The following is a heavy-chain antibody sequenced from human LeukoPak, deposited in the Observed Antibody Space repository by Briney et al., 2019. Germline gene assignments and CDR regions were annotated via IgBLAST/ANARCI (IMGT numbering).Heavy chain of an antibody. J-gene: IGHJ4*02. Sequence: SETLSLTCTVSGGSISSYYWSWIRQPPGKGLEWIGYIHYSGSTNYNPSLKSRVTISVDTSKNQFSLKLSSVTAADTAEYYCARGGAVPAAIDYWGQGTLVTVSS. CDR2: IHYSGST. CDR3: ARGGAVPAAIDY. CDR1: GGSISSYY. D-gene: IGHD2-2*02. V-gene: IGHV4-59*08.